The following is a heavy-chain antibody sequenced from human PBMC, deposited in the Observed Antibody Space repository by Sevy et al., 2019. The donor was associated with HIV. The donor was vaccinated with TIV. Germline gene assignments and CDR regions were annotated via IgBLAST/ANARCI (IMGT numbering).Heavy chain of an antibody. V-gene: IGHV1-18*01. J-gene: IGHJ4*02. CDR2: ISVYSGKT. CDR3: ARDRAVAGNYFMY. Sequence: ASVKVSCKASGYTFTNYGISWVRQAPGQGLEWMGWISVYSGKTNYANKFQGRVTMTTDTSTTTAYMELRSLRSDDTAMYYCARDRAVAGNYFMYWGQGTLVTVSS. D-gene: IGHD6-19*01. CDR1: GYTFTNYG.